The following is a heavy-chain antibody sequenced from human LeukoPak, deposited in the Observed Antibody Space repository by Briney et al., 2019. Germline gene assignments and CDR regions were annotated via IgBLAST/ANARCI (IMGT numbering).Heavy chain of an antibody. V-gene: IGHV3-48*02. D-gene: IGHD5/OR15-5a*01. Sequence: PGGSLRLSCAASGFTFSSYNMKWVRQAPGKGLEWVSYIRSSGSTIYYADSVKGRFTISRDNAKNSLYLQMNSLRDEDTAVYYCTRDVWDAFDIWGQGTMVTVSS. CDR3: TRDVWDAFDI. CDR2: IRSSGSTI. CDR1: GFTFSSYN. J-gene: IGHJ3*02.